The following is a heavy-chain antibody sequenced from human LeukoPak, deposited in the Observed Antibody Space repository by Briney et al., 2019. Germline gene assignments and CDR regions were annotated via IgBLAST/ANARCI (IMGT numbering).Heavy chain of an antibody. V-gene: IGHV4-59*12. J-gene: IGHJ4*02. Sequence: SETLSLTCTVSGGSIGSYYWSWIRQPPGKGLEWIGYSYYSGGTNYNPSLKSRVTMSVDTSKNQFSLKLSSVTAADTAVYYCARLMVRGVIDYWGQGTLVTVSS. CDR1: GGSIGSYY. D-gene: IGHD3-10*01. CDR3: ARLMVRGVIDY. CDR2: SYYSGGT.